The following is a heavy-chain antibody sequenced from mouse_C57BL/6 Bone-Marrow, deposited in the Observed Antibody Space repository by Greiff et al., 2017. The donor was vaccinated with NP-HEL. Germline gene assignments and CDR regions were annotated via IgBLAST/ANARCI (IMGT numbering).Heavy chain of an antibody. Sequence: EVKLMESGGGLVQPGGSMKLSCVASGFTFSNYWMNWVRQSPEKGLEWVAQIRLKSDNYATHYAESVKGRFTISRDDSKSSVYLQMNNLRAEDTGIYYCTPSYYSRGMDYWGQGTSVTVSS. J-gene: IGHJ4*01. V-gene: IGHV6-3*01. CDR1: GFTFSNYW. CDR2: IRLKSDNYAT. CDR3: TPSYYSRGMDY. D-gene: IGHD2-5*01.